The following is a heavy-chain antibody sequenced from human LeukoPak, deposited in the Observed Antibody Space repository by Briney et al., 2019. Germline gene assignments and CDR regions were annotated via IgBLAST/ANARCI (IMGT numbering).Heavy chain of an antibody. CDR2: IKQDGREK. CDR1: GFTFSSYW. CDR3: ARAHYDTSGCLDY. Sequence: GGSLTLSCVTSGFTFSSYWMSWVRQAPGKGLEGVAHIKQDGREKYHVDSVKGRFTISRDNAKNSLYLQMNSLRAEDTAVYYCARAHYDTSGCLDYWGQGTLVTVSS. J-gene: IGHJ4*02. V-gene: IGHV3-7*01. D-gene: IGHD3-22*01.